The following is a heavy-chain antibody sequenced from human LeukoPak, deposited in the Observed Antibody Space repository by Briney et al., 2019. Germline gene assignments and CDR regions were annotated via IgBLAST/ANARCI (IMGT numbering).Heavy chain of an antibody. CDR3: ARTRCSSTSNQPYDKKYYDYYYMDV. Sequence: PSETLSLTCAVYGGSFSGYYWSWIRQPPGKGLEWIGEINHSGSTNYNPSLKSRVTISVDTSKNQFSLKLSSVTAADTAVYYCARTRCSSTSNQPYDKKYYDYYYMDVWGKGTTVTVSS. V-gene: IGHV4-34*01. CDR2: INHSGST. CDR1: GGSFSGYY. J-gene: IGHJ6*03. D-gene: IGHD2-2*01.